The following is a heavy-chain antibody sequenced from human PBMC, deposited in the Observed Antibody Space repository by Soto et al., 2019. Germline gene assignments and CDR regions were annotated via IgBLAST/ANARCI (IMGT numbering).Heavy chain of an antibody. V-gene: IGHV3-21*01. D-gene: IGHD5-12*01. CDR2: ISSSSSYI. CDR3: ASIRSGYVLAQFDY. CDR1: GFTFSSYS. J-gene: IGHJ4*02. Sequence: PGGSLRLSCAASGFTFSSYSMNWVRQAPGKGLEWVSSISSSSSYIYYADSVKGRFTISRDNAKNSLYLQMNSLRAEDTAVYYCASIRSGYVLAQFDYWGQGTLVTVSS.